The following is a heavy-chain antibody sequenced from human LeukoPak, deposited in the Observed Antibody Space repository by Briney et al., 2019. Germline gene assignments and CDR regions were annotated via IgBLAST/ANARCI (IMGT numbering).Heavy chain of an antibody. D-gene: IGHD1/OR15-1a*01. CDR3: ARNIDD. Sequence: SETLSLTCTVSGGSISSSAYYWGWIRQPPGKGLEWIGSVFYPGSTYYKPSLKSRVTISVDTSKNQFSLKLSSVTAADTAVYYCARNIDDWGQGTLVTVSS. CDR1: GGSISSSAYY. V-gene: IGHV4-39*01. CDR2: VFYPGST. J-gene: IGHJ4*02.